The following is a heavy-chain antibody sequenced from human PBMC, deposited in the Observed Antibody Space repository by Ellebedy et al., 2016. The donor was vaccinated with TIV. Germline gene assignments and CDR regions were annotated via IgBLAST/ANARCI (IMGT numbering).Heavy chain of an antibody. V-gene: IGHV3-30*18. Sequence: GESLKISXAASGFTFSSYGMHWVRQAPGKGLEWVAVISYDRSNKYYADSVKGRFTISRDNSKNTLYLQMNSLRAEDTAVYYCAKAPRRDYDSSGYYFWDYWGQGTLVTVSS. J-gene: IGHJ4*02. CDR3: AKAPRRDYDSSGYYFWDY. CDR1: GFTFSSYG. D-gene: IGHD3-22*01. CDR2: ISYDRSNK.